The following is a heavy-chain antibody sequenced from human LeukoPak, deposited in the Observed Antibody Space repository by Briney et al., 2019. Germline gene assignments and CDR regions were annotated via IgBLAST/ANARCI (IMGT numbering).Heavy chain of an antibody. CDR2: VLYDGSKK. V-gene: IGHV3-30*18. D-gene: IGHD6-13*01. Sequence: GGSLRLSCAASGFTFSNYAMHWVRQAPGKGLGWVAAVLYDGSKKYYADSVKGRFSIYRDNSNYTLYLQMNSVRAEDTAVYHCANFEGSSQAFHIWGQGTMVTVSS. CDR1: GFTFSNYA. CDR3: ANFEGSSQAFHI. J-gene: IGHJ3*01.